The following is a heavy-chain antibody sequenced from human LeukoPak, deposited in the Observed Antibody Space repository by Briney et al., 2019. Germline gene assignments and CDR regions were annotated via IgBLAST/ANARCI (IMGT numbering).Heavy chain of an antibody. J-gene: IGHJ6*03. CDR2: ISSSSSRYI. V-gene: IGHV3-21*01. CDR3: ARDIVSSGEYSNEYYYYMDV. D-gene: IGHD5/OR15-5a*01. Sequence: GGSLRLSSAASGFTFSSYSMNSVRQAPRKGLECVSSISSSSSRYIYYADSVKGRFTIYRDNAKSSLYLQMNSLRAEDTAVYYCARDIVSSGEYSNEYYYYMDVWGKGTTVTVSS. CDR1: GFTFSSYS.